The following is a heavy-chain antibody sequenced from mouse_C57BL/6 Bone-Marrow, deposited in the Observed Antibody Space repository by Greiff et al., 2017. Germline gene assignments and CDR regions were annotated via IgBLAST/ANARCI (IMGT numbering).Heavy chain of an antibody. V-gene: IGHV14-4*01. CDR2: IDPENGDT. CDR3: TTGDYYDYAMDY. CDR1: GFNIKDDY. D-gene: IGHD1-1*01. J-gene: IGHJ4*01. Sequence: EVQLQQPGAELVRPGASVKLSCTASGFNIKDDYMHWVKQRPEQGLEWIGWIDPENGDTEYASKFQGKATITADTSSNAAYLQRSSLTSEDTAVYYCTTGDYYDYAMDYWGQGTSVTVSS.